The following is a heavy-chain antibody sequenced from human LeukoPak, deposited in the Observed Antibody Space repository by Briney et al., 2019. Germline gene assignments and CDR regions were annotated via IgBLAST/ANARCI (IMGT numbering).Heavy chain of an antibody. CDR2: IIPILGIA. J-gene: IGHJ5*02. Sequence: ASVKVSCKASGGTFSSYTISWVRQAPGQGLEWTGRIIPILGIANYAQKFQGRVTITADKSTSTAYMELSSLRPEDTAVYYCASKEWFDPWGQGTLATVSS. CDR3: ASKEWFDP. V-gene: IGHV1-69*02. CDR1: GGTFSSYT.